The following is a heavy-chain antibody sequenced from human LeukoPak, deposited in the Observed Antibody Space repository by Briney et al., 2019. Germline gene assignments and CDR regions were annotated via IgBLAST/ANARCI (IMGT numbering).Heavy chain of an antibody. J-gene: IGHJ4*02. CDR3: ARSVDIVATMLDY. D-gene: IGHD5-12*01. Sequence: PGGSLRLSCTVSGFTVSSDSMSWVRPAPGKGLEWVSFIYSGGSTHYSDSVKGRFTISRDNSKNTLYLQMNSLRAEDTAVYYCARSVDIVATMLDYWGQGTLVTVSS. V-gene: IGHV3-53*01. CDR2: IYSGGST. CDR1: GFTVSSDS.